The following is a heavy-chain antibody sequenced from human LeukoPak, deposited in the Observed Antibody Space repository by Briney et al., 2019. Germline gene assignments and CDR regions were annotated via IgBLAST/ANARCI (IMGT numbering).Heavy chain of an antibody. J-gene: IGHJ6*02. CDR1: GGSIRTDGSY. CDR2: IYIDGIT. V-gene: IGHV4-39*01. D-gene: IGHD1-26*01. CDR3: ARLFTRAWEYRYGMDV. Sequence: SETLSLTCTVSGGSIRTDGSYWAWIRQPPGKGLEWIGSIYIDGITHYNSSLQSRVTLSIDTSKNQFSLKLTSVTAADTTVFYCARLFTRAWEYRYGMDVWGQGTAVTVSS.